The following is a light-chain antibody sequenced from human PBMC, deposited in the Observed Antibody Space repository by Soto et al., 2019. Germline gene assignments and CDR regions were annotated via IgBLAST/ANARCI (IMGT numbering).Light chain of an antibody. Sequence: DIVMTQTPDSLAVSLGERATINCKSSQSVLYNSKNDSYLTWYQQKPGQSPKVLIYWASTRESGVPDRFSGNGSGTDFTLTISNLQAEDVAVYYCQQYYSLPWTFGQGTKVDIK. CDR3: QQYYSLPWT. CDR2: WAS. J-gene: IGKJ1*01. V-gene: IGKV4-1*01. CDR1: QSVLYNSKNDSY.